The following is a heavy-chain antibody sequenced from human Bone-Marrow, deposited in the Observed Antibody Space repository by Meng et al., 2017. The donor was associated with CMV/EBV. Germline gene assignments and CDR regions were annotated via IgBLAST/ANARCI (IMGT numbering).Heavy chain of an antibody. CDR1: GFTFNSYW. Sequence: GESLKISCAASGFTFNSYWMSWVRQAPGKGLEWVASINQDGSERYYVDSVKGRFTISRDNAKNSLFLQMNSLRAEDTAQYFCARTKLFVVIPTGRNWYFDLWGRGTLVTVSS. CDR2: INQDGSER. V-gene: IGHV3-7*01. J-gene: IGHJ2*01. D-gene: IGHD2-2*01. CDR3: ARTKLFVVIPTGRNWYFDL.